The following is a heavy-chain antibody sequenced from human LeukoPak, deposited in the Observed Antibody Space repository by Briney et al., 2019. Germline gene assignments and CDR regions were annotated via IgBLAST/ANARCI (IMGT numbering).Heavy chain of an antibody. Sequence: PGGSLRLSCAASGVTFSSYEMNWVRQAPGKGLEWVSYIISSGSTIYYADSVKGRFTISRDNAKNSLYLQMNSLRAENTAVYYCAELGITMIGGVWGKGTTVTISS. CDR3: AELGITMIGGV. D-gene: IGHD3-10*02. V-gene: IGHV3-48*03. J-gene: IGHJ6*04. CDR2: IISSGSTI. CDR1: GVTFSSYE.